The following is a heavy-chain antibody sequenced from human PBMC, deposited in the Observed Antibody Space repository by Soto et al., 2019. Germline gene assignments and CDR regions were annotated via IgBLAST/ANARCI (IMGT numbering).Heavy chain of an antibody. D-gene: IGHD6-19*01. CDR3: ARNVRVDGTWNNWFDP. V-gene: IGHV1-2*02. CDR1: GYTFTGYY. Sequence: XSVKVSCNASGYTFTGYYMHWVRQAPGQGLEWMGWINPNSGGTNYAQKFQGRVTMTRDTSISTAYMELSRLRSDDTAVYYCARNVRVDGTWNNWFDPWGQGTLVTVSS. J-gene: IGHJ5*02. CDR2: INPNSGGT.